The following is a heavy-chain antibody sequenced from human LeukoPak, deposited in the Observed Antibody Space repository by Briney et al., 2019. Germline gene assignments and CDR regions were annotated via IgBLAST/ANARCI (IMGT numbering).Heavy chain of an antibody. CDR1: GFTFSSYA. V-gene: IGHV3-30-3*01. CDR3: AKDTSHDFWSGPTGMDV. D-gene: IGHD3-3*01. Sequence: GRSLRLSCAASGFTFSSYAMHWVRQAPGKGLEWVAVISYDGSNKYYADSVKGRFTISRDNSKNTLYLQMNSLRAEDTALYYCAKDTSHDFWSGPTGMDVWGQGTTVTVSS. CDR2: ISYDGSNK. J-gene: IGHJ6*02.